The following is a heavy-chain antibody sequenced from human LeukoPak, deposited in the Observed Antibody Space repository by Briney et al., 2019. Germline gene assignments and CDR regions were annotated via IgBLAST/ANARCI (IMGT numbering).Heavy chain of an antibody. J-gene: IGHJ6*03. Sequence: GGSLRLSCAASGFSFRSYWMHWVRQAPGKGLVWVSQINIDEARTSYADSVKGRFTISRDNAKNTLYLQMNSLRAEDTAVYYCARDEVQLWLLHYYYYYMDVWGKGTTVTVSS. CDR2: INIDEART. CDR1: GFSFRSYW. D-gene: IGHD5-18*01. CDR3: ARDEVQLWLLHYYYYYMDV. V-gene: IGHV3-74*01.